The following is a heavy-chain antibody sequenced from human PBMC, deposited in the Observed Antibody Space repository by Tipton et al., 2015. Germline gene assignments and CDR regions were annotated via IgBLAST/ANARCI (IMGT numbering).Heavy chain of an antibody. CDR3: SRVWAADGDFDY. CDR1: GYTFTSYG. J-gene: IGHJ4*02. Sequence: QLVQSGAEVKKPGASVKVSCKASGYTFTSYGISWVRQAPGQGLEWMGWISPFNVNANYAQKLQGGVTMTADTSTSTAYMELRSLRSDDTAVYYCSRVWAADGDFDYWGQGTLVTVSS. CDR2: ISPFNVNA. V-gene: IGHV1-18*01. D-gene: IGHD5-24*01.